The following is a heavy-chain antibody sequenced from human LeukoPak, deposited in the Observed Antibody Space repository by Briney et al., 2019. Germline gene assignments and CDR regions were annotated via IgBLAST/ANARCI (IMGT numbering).Heavy chain of an antibody. V-gene: IGHV4-59*01. CDR1: GGSISSYY. D-gene: IGHD3-10*01. Sequence: SETLSLTCTVSGGSISSYYWSWIRQPPGKGREWSGYIYYSGSTNYNPSLKRRVTISVDTSKNQFSLKLSSVTAADTGVYYCATGGYGSGSYPLDFQHWGQGTLVTVSS. J-gene: IGHJ1*01. CDR3: ATGGYGSGSYPLDFQH. CDR2: IYYSGST.